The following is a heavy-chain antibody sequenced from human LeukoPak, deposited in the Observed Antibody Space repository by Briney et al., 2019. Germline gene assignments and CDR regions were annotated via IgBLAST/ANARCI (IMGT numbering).Heavy chain of an antibody. CDR1: GYTFTSYA. D-gene: IGHD6-19*01. J-gene: IGHJ4*02. CDR3: AREGYSSGWFLDY. CDR2: INAGNGNT. Sequence: ASVKVSCKASGYTFTSYAMHWVRQAPGQRLEWMGWINAGNGNTKYSQKFQGRVTITKDTSASTAYMELSSLRSEDTAVYYCAREGYSSGWFLDYWGQGTLVTVSS. V-gene: IGHV1-3*01.